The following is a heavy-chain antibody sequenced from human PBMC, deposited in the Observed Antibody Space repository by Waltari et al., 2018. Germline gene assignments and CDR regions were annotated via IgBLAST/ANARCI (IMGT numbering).Heavy chain of an antibody. CDR3: ARNKGKTISTRRAFRLDP. D-gene: IGHD1-1*01. CDR2: VNPSTGGT. Sequence: QVQLVQSGAEVKKPGASVKVACQSSGYSFSDYYINWVRQAPGQGLEWMGWVNPSTGGTTYAQKFQARVTMARDRATNTAYMDLRGLTPDDTAVYYCARNKGKTISTRRAFRLDPWGQGTLVSVSS. CDR1: GYSFSDYY. J-gene: IGHJ5*02. V-gene: IGHV1-2*02.